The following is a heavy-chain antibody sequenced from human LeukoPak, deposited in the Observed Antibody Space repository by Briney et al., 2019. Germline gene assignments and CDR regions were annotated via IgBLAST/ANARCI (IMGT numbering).Heavy chain of an antibody. V-gene: IGHV3-23*01. D-gene: IGHD2-2*01. CDR2: ISGSGANT. CDR3: AKPAYCSSISCSSFDY. J-gene: IGHJ4*02. CDR1: GFTFSSYA. Sequence: GGSLRLSCAASGFTFSSYAMNWVRQAPGKGLEWVSGISGSGANTYYAASVKGRFTISRDNSKNTLYLQMNSLRAEDTAVYYCAKPAYCSSISCSSFDYWGQGTLVTVSS.